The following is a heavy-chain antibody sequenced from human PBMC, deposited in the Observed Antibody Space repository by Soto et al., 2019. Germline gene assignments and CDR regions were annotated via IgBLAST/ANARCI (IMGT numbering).Heavy chain of an antibody. CDR1: GYTFTSYG. V-gene: IGHV1-18*01. Sequence: QVQLVQSGAEVKKPGASVKGSCKASGYTFTSYGISWVRQAPGQGLEWMGRISAYNGNTNYAQKLQGRVNMTTDTSTSTAYMELRSLRSDDTAVYYCARTKYCIRTSCYHTYDWFDPWGQGTLVTVSS. D-gene: IGHD2-2*01. CDR2: ISAYNGNT. CDR3: ARTKYCIRTSCYHTYDWFDP. J-gene: IGHJ5*02.